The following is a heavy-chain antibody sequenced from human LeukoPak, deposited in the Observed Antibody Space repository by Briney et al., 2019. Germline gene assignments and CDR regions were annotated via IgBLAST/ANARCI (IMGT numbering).Heavy chain of an antibody. CDR3: AKVLIPYSYGLPLAFDY. CDR2: ISGSGGST. Sequence: GGSLRLSCAASGFTFSSYAMSWVRQAPGKGLEWVSAISGSGGSTYYADSAKGRFTISRDNSKNTLYLQMNSLRAEDTAVYYCAKVLIPYSYGLPLAFDYWGQGTLVTVSS. D-gene: IGHD5-18*01. V-gene: IGHV3-23*01. J-gene: IGHJ4*02. CDR1: GFTFSSYA.